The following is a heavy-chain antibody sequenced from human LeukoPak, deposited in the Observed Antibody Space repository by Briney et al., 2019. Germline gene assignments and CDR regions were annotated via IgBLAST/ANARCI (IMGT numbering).Heavy chain of an antibody. Sequence: ASVKVSCKASSYRFTNYGISWVRQAPGQGLQWMGWISTYNTNTNYAQKLQGRVTMTTDTSTSTAYMELRSLRSDDTAVYYCARDESSGSYGPNLDYWGQGTLVTVSS. J-gene: IGHJ4*02. CDR1: SYRFTNYG. CDR3: ARDESSGSYGPNLDY. V-gene: IGHV1-18*01. D-gene: IGHD1-26*01. CDR2: ISTYNTNT.